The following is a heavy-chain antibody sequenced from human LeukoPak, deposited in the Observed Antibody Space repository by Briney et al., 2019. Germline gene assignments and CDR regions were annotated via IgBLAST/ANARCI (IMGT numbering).Heavy chain of an antibody. CDR3: ATPGDYLFDY. D-gene: IGHD4-17*01. V-gene: IGHV4-4*02. J-gene: IGHJ4*02. Sequence: SGTLSLTCAVSGGSISSGSWWGWIRQPPGKGLEWIGEIHHSGSTNYNPSLKSRVTLSVDKSKNQLSLRLTSVTAADTAVYYCATPGDYLFDYWGQRTLVTVPS. CDR2: IHHSGST. CDR1: GGSISSGSW.